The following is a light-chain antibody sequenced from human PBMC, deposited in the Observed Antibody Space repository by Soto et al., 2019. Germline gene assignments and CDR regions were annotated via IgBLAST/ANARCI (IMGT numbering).Light chain of an antibody. V-gene: IGKV3-20*01. CDR3: QQYDSSPNT. CDR2: GAS. CDR1: QSLSRRY. J-gene: IGKJ5*01. Sequence: EIVLTQSPGTLSLSPGERATLSCRASQSLSRRYLAWYQQKTGRPPRLLIYGASSTATGIPDRFSGFGSGTDFTLIISRLEPEDFAVYFCQQYDSSPNTLGQGTRLEIK.